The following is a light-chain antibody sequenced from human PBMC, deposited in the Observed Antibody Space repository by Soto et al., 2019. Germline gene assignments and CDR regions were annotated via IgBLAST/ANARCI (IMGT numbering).Light chain of an antibody. V-gene: IGLV1-44*01. CDR3: AAWDASLDGYV. CDR2: SYD. J-gene: IGLJ1*01. CDR1: SSNLGDNT. Sequence: SVLTKPPSASGTPGQRVTISCSTSSSNLGDNTVNWYQQVPGTAPKLLIYSYDQRPSGVPDRFSGSKSGTSASLAISGLQSEDEADYYCAAWDASLDGYVFGTGTKVTVL.